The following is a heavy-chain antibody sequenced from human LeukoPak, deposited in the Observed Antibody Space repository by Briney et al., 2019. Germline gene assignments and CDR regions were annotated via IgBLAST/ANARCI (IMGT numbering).Heavy chain of an antibody. CDR1: GDSFSGYY. J-gene: IGHJ4*02. D-gene: IGHD2-15*01. Sequence: SETLSLTCAVYGDSFSGYYWTWIRQPPGKGLEWIGEVNDRGNTNYNPSLKSRVTILVAPSKHQFSLKLTSVTAADTAIYYCATRRGGPYYFDFWDQGALVTVSS. CDR3: ATRRGGPYYFDF. CDR2: VNDRGNT. V-gene: IGHV4-34*01.